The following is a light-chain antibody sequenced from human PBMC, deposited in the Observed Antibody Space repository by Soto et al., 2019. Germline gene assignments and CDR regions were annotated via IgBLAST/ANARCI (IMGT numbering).Light chain of an antibody. CDR1: SSDVGGYNY. V-gene: IGLV2-14*01. Sequence: QSALTQPASVSGSPGQSITISCTGTSSDVGGYNYVSWYQQHPGKAPKLMIYEVSLRPSGVSNRFSGSTSASTASLTISGLQAEDEADYYCSSYTSSSTVIFGGGTKLTVL. CDR3: SSYTSSSTVI. CDR2: EVS. J-gene: IGLJ2*01.